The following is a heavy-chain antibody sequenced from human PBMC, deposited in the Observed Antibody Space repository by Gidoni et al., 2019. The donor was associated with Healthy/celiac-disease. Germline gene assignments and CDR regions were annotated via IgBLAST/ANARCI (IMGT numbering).Heavy chain of an antibody. D-gene: IGHD3-22*01. V-gene: IGHV3-30*18. J-gene: IGHJ5*02. Sequence: QVQLVESGGGVVQPGRCLRLSWAASRFTSSRYAMHWVRQAPGKGLELVAFISYDGSNTYYADSVKGRFTISRDNSKNTLYLQMNSLRAEDTAVYYCAKAAPYYYDSSEDWFDPWGQGTLVTVSS. CDR1: RFTSSRYA. CDR2: ISYDGSNT. CDR3: AKAAPYYYDSSEDWFDP.